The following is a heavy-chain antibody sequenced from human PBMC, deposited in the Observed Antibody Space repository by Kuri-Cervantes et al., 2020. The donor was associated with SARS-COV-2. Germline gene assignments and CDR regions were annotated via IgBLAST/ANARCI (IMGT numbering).Heavy chain of an antibody. V-gene: IGHV1-69*13. CDR2: IIPIFGTA. CDR1: GGTFSSYA. CDR3: ARNPHSLTSYYYYYMDV. Sequence: SVKVSCKASGGTFSSYAISWVRQAPGQGLEWMGGIIPIFGTANYAQKFQGRVTITADESTSTAYMGLSSLRSEDTAVYYCARNPHSLTSYYYYYMDVWGKGTTVTVSS. D-gene: IGHD4/OR15-4a*01. J-gene: IGHJ6*03.